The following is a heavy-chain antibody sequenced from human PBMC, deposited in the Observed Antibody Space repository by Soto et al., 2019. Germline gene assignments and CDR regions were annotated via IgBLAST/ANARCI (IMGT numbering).Heavy chain of an antibody. CDR2: ISVYNGNT. CDR3: ARAGQYYDASGYAN. V-gene: IGHV1-18*01. J-gene: IGHJ4*02. CDR1: GYSFATSG. Sequence: QVKLVQSGTEVKKPGASIKVSCKASGYSFATSGMSWVRQAPGQGLEWMVWISVYNGNTNYAQNLQDRVTMTTDTSTNTAYLEVRNLRSDDTSVYYCARAGQYYDASGYANWRQGTMVTVSS. D-gene: IGHD3-22*01.